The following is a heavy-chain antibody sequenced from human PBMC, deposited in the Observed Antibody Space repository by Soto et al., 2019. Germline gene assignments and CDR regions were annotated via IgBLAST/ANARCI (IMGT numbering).Heavy chain of an antibody. V-gene: IGHV5-51*01. CDR2: IYPGDSDT. CDR3: ARDVAAAPAYYFYGMDV. D-gene: IGHD6-13*01. CDR1: GYSFTSYW. Sequence: TGESLKISCKGSGYSFTSYWIGWVRQMPGKGLEWMGIIYPGDSDTRYSPSFQGQVTISADKSISTAYLQWSSLKASDTAMYYCARDVAAAPAYYFYGMDVWGQGTTVTVSS. J-gene: IGHJ6*02.